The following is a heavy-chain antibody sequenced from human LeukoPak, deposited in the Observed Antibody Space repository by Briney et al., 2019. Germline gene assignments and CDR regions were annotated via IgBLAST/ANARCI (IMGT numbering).Heavy chain of an antibody. D-gene: IGHD3-16*02. CDR2: IVVGSGNT. J-gene: IGHJ4*02. CDR3: AADYDYVWGSYRSPY. Sequence: GTSVKVSCKXSGFTFTSSAMQWVRQARGQRLEWIGWIVVGSGNTNYAQKLQERVTITRDMSTSTAYMELSGLRSEDTAVYYCAADYDYVWGSYRSPYWGQGTLVTVSS. V-gene: IGHV1-58*02. CDR1: GFTFTSSA.